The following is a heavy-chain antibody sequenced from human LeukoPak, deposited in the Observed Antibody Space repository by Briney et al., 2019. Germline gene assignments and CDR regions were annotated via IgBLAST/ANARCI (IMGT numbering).Heavy chain of an antibody. CDR1: GFTFSNAW. Sequence: GGSLRLSCAASGFTFSNAWMSWVRQAPGKGLEWVGRIKSKADGGTTDYAAPVKGRFTISRDDSKNTLYLQMNSLKTEDTAVYYCTTEDAWVVVVAATATNYYYYGMDVWGQGTTVTVSS. CDR2: IKSKADGGTT. V-gene: IGHV3-15*01. J-gene: IGHJ6*02. D-gene: IGHD2-15*01. CDR3: TTEDAWVVVVAATATNYYYYGMDV.